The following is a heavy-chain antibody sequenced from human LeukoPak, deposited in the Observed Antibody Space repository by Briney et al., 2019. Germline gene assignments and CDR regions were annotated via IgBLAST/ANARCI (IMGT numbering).Heavy chain of an antibody. CDR3: ARDVLAAGATGTFDI. V-gene: IGHV3-7*03. CDR1: GFTFTKYD. Sequence: GGSLRLSCAASGFTFTKYDMSWVRQAPGKGLEWVANIKQDGSEKYYVDSVKGRFTISRDNAKTSLYLQMNSLRAEDTAVYYCARDVLAAGATGTFDIWGQGTMVTVSS. D-gene: IGHD1-14*01. J-gene: IGHJ3*02. CDR2: IKQDGSEK.